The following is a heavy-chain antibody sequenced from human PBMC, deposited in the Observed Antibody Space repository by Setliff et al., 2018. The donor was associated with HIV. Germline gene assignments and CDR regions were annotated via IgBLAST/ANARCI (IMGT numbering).Heavy chain of an antibody. Sequence: SVKVSCKASGGTFSSSAISWVRQAPGQGLEWMGGIIPIFATPNYAQKFQGRVTITADESTSTAYMELSSLRSEDTAVYYCASAGYSSSWLNYYYYMDVWGKGTTVT. V-gene: IGHV1-69*13. J-gene: IGHJ6*03. CDR2: IIPIFATP. CDR3: ASAGYSSSWLNYYYYMDV. CDR1: GGTFSSSA. D-gene: IGHD6-13*01.